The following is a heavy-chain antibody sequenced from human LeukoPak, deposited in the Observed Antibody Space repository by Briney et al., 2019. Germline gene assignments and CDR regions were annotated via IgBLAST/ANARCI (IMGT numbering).Heavy chain of an antibody. CDR2: IYYSGST. D-gene: IGHD2-15*01. CDR1: GGSISSSSYY. CDR3: ARHVGYCSGGSCYGWFDP. V-gene: IGHV4-39*01. J-gene: IGHJ5*02. Sequence: SETLSLTCTVSGGSISSSSYYWGWIRQPPGKGLEWIGSIYYSGSTYYNPSLKSRVTISVDTSKNKFYLKLSSVTAADTAVYYCARHVGYCSGGSCYGWFDPWGQGTLVTVSS.